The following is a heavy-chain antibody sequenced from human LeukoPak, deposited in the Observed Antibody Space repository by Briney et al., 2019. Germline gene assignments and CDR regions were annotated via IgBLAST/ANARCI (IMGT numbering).Heavy chain of an antibody. V-gene: IGHV1-2*02. CDR2: INPNSGGT. D-gene: IGHD3-22*01. J-gene: IGHJ4*02. CDR3: ARELNTYYYDSSGFGY. Sequence: ASVKVSCKTSGYTFTGYYMHWVRQAPGQGLEWMGWINPNSGGTNYAQKFQGRVTMTRDTSISTAYMELSSLRSEDTAVYYCARELNTYYYDSSGFGYWGQGTLVTVSS. CDR1: GYTFTGYY.